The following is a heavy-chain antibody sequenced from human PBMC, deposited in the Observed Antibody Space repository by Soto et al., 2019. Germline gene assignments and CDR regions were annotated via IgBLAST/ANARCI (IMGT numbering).Heavy chain of an antibody. CDR3: AKEKAASIAAAGKYYGMDV. Sequence: GVSLRLSCAASGFTFSSYAMSWVRQAPGKGLEWVSAISGSGGSTYYADSVKGRFTISRDNSKNTLYLQMNSLRAEDTAVYYCAKEKAASIAAAGKYYGMDVWGQGTTVTVSS. CDR1: GFTFSSYA. D-gene: IGHD6-13*01. CDR2: ISGSGGST. V-gene: IGHV3-23*01. J-gene: IGHJ6*02.